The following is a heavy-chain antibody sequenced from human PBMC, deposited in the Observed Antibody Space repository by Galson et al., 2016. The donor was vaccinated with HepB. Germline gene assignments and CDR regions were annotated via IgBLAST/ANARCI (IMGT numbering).Heavy chain of an antibody. J-gene: IGHJ6*03. D-gene: IGHD2-2*03. V-gene: IGHV1-18*01. Sequence: GLEWMGWISAYNGNTNYAQKFQGRVTMTTDTSTSTASMELTSLRYDDTAVYYCARVDGYLNGLSPYISGNYYYYYMDVWGKGTTVTVSS. CDR2: ISAYNGNT. CDR3: ARVDGYLNGLSPYISGNYYYYYMDV.